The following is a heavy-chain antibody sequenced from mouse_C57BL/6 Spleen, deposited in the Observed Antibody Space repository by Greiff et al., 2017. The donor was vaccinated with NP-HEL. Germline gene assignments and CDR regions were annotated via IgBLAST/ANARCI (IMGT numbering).Heavy chain of an antibody. CDR3: ARGYGSSYGGFDY. V-gene: IGHV1-64*01. CDR1: GYTFTSYW. CDR2: IHPNSGST. D-gene: IGHD1-1*01. Sequence: VQLQQPGAELVKPGASVKLSCKASGYTFTSYWMHWVKQRPGQGLEWIGMIHPNSGSTNYNEKFKSKATLTVDKSSSTAYMQLSSLTSEDSAVYYCARGYGSSYGGFDYWGQGTTLTVSS. J-gene: IGHJ2*01.